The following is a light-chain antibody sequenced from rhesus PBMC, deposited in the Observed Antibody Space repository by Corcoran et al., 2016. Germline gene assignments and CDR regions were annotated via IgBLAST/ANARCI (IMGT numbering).Light chain of an antibody. V-gene: IGKV1S12*01. Sequence: DIQMTQSPSALSASVGDRVTISCRASQNIYSNLAWYQQKPGKAPKILFYAASSLQTGIPSRFSGSGSGTAFTLTISSLQPEDSAAYYCQHYYDNPYSFGQGTKVEIK. CDR3: QHYYDNPYS. J-gene: IGKJ2*01. CDR1: QNIYSN. CDR2: AAS.